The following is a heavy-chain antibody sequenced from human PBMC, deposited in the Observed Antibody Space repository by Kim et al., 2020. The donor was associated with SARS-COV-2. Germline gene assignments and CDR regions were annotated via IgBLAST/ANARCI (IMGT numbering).Heavy chain of an antibody. Sequence: ASVKVSCKASGYTFTSYGITWVRQAPGQGLEWMGWISAYNGNTNYAQKLQGRVTMTTDTSTSTAYMALRSLRSDDTAVYYCARSYSSGWKLYYYYGMDVWGQRTTVTVSS. V-gene: IGHV1-18*04. CDR3: ARSYSSGWKLYYYYGMDV. J-gene: IGHJ6*02. D-gene: IGHD6-19*01. CDR1: GYTFTSYG. CDR2: ISAYNGNT.